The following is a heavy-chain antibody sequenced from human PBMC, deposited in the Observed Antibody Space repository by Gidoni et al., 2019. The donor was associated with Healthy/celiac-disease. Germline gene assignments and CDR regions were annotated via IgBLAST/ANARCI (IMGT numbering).Heavy chain of an antibody. CDR1: GGSFSGYY. CDR2: INHSGST. D-gene: IGHD5-18*01. J-gene: IGHJ6*02. V-gene: IGHV4-34*01. CDR3: ARGRYSYGYHYYYGMDV. Sequence: QVQLQQWGAGLLKPSETLSLTCAVYGGSFSGYYWSWIRQPPGKGLEWIGEINHSGSTNYNPSLKSRVTISVDTSKNQFSLKLSSVTAADTAVYYCARGRYSYGYHYYYGMDVWGQGTTVTVSS.